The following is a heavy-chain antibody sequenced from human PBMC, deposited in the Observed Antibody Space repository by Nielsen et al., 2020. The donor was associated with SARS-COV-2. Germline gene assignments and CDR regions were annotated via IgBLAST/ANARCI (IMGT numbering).Heavy chain of an antibody. J-gene: IGHJ4*02. D-gene: IGHD2-15*01. V-gene: IGHV3-9*01. CDR3: AKGSCSDGSCHFDY. CDR1: GFPFDDHA. CDR2: ITWNSGSI. Sequence: SLKISCAASGFPFDDHAMNWVRQAPGKGLEWVSGITWNSGSIGYADSVKGRFTISRDNAKNSLYLQMNSLRAEDTALYYCAKGSCSDGSCHFDYWGQGSLVTGSS.